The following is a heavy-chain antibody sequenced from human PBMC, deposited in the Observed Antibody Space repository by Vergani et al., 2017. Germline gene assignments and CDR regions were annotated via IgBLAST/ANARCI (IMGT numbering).Heavy chain of an antibody. CDR2: ISPVFGLL. V-gene: IGHV1-69*18. CDR3: ARGLGAAGGHDAFNI. CDR1: GGTLSSYA. J-gene: IGHJ3*02. D-gene: IGHD6-13*01. Sequence: QVQLVQSGAEVKKPGSSVKVSCKASGGTLSSYALNWVRQAPGQGLEWMGKISPVFGLLKKARRFQGRLTLVADESSTTAYMELSSLRSDDTAVYYCARGLGAAGGHDAFNIWGRGTLVTVSS.